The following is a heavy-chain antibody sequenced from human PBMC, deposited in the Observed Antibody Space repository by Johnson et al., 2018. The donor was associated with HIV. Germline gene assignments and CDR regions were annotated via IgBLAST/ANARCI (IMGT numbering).Heavy chain of an antibody. CDR3: AKEYLRYSGTYAGAFDI. CDR1: GFTFSSYG. D-gene: IGHD1-26*01. V-gene: IGHV3-33*06. J-gene: IGHJ3*02. Sequence: QEQLVESGGGVVQPGRSLRLSCAASGFTFSSYGMHWVRQAPGKGLEWVAVIYYDGSNKYYADSMKGRFTISRENYQNTLYLQMNSLRAEDTAVYYCAKEYLRYSGTYAGAFDIWGQGTMVTVSS. CDR2: IYYDGSNK.